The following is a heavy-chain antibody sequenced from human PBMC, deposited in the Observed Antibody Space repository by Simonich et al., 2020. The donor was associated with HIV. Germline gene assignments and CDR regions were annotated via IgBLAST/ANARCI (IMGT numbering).Heavy chain of an antibody. CDR3: ARDGRKGSSTSCSDY. V-gene: IGHV3-21*01. CDR2: ISSSSSYI. CDR1: GFTFSSYS. D-gene: IGHD2-2*01. J-gene: IGHJ4*02. Sequence: EVQLVESGGGLVKPGGSLRLSCAASGFTFSSYSMNWVRQAPGKGLEWVSSISSSSSYIYYADSVKGRFTISRDNAKNSLYLQMNRLRAEDTDVYYCARDGRKGSSTSCSDYWGQGTLVTVSS.